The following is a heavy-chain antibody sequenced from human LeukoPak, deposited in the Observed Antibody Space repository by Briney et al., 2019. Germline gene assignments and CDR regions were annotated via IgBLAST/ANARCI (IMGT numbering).Heavy chain of an antibody. J-gene: IGHJ3*02. Sequence: SETLSLTCTISGGSITSYYWNWIRQPPGKGLEWIGYIYYSGSTNYNPSLKSRVTISVDTSKNQFSLKLSSVTAADTAVYYCARVGDDYGDYGGGNDAFDIWGQGTMVTVSS. CDR3: ARVGDDYGDYGGGNDAFDI. V-gene: IGHV4-59*08. CDR1: GGSITSYY. CDR2: IYYSGST. D-gene: IGHD4-17*01.